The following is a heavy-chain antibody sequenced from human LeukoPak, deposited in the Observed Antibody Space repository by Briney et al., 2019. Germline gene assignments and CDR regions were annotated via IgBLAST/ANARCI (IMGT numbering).Heavy chain of an antibody. J-gene: IGHJ4*02. D-gene: IGHD2-15*01. CDR3: VNGAATGLIDY. V-gene: IGHV3-64D*06. CDR2: ISNNEVFT. CDR1: GFTFSNYA. Sequence: TGGSLRLPCSASGFTFSNYAMHWVRQTPGKGLEYVSGISNNEVFTYYADSGKVRFTISRDNSKDTAYLQMSSLRAEDTAVYYCVNGAATGLIDYWGQGTLVTVSS.